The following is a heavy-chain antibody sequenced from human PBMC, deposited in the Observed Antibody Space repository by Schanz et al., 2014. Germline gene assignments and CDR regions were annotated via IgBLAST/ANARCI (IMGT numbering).Heavy chain of an antibody. CDR3: ARAGYDADNWFDP. V-gene: IGHV3-21*01. CDR1: GFSFTTYA. CDR2: MNESHSTI. D-gene: IGHD2-2*01. J-gene: IGHJ5*02. Sequence: EVQLLESGGGLVKPGGSLRLSCASSGFSFTTYAMNWVRQAPGKGLEWVSAMNESHSTIYYADSVKGRFTISRDNAKNSLYLQMNSLRAEDTAVYYCARAGYDADNWFDPWGQGTLVTVSS.